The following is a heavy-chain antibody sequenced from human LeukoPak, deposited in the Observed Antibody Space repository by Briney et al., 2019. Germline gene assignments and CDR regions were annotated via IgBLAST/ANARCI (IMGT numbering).Heavy chain of an antibody. D-gene: IGHD2-15*01. Sequence: ASVKVSCKASGYTFTSSYMHWVRQAPGQGLEWMGIINPSGGTTIYAQKFQGRVTMTRDTSTSTVYMELSSLRSEDTAVYYCARRLLGYCSGGSCYSLTPWGQGTLVTVSS. V-gene: IGHV1-46*01. CDR3: ARRLLGYCSGGSCYSLTP. J-gene: IGHJ5*02. CDR2: INPSGGTT. CDR1: GYTFTSSY.